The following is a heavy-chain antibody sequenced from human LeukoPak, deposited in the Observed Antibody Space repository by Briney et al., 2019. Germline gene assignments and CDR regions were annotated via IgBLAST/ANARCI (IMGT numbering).Heavy chain of an antibody. D-gene: IGHD1-14*01. CDR1: GFTFSSYS. J-gene: IGHJ4*02. CDR2: ISSSSSYI. CDR3: ARDTKQSIHDSTYRTFDY. V-gene: IGHV3-21*01. Sequence: PGGSLRLSCAASGFTFSSYSMNWVRQAPGKGLEWVSSISSSSSYIYYADSVKGRFTISRDNAKNSLYLQMNSLRAEDTAVYYCARDTKQSIHDSTYRTFDYWGQGTLVTVSS.